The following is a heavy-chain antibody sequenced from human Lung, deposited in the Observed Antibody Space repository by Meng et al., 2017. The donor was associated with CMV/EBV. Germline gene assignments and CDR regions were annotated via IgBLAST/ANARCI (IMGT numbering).Heavy chain of an antibody. CDR1: GFTFSSYA. J-gene: IGHJ4*02. CDR3: ASSQGIAARPLDY. CDR2: ISYDGSNK. Sequence: GESXKISCAASGFTFSSYAMHWVRQAPGKGLEWVAVISYDGSNKYYADSVKGRFTISRDNSKNTLYLQMNSLRAEDTAVYYCASSQGIAARPLDYWGQGTXVTVSS. D-gene: IGHD6-6*01. V-gene: IGHV3-30*04.